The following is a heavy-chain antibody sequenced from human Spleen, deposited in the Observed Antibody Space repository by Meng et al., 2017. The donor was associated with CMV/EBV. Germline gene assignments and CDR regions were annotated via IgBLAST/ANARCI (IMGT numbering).Heavy chain of an antibody. CDR1: GFTVSSHY. V-gene: IGHV3-23*01. CDR2: ISESGGTT. Sequence: GESLKISCAASGFTVSSHYMRWVRQAPGKGLEWVSSISESGGTTDYADSVKGRFTISRDNSKNTLYLQMSSLRAEDTAVYYCAKQYVNIWGQGTMVTVSS. CDR3: AKQYVNI. J-gene: IGHJ3*02. D-gene: IGHD3-16*01.